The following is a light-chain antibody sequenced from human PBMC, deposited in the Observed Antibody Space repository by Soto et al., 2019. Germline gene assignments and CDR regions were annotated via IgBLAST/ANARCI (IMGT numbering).Light chain of an antibody. J-gene: IGKJ4*01. CDR2: DAS. V-gene: IGKV3-11*01. CDR3: QQRSIWPLT. Sequence: EIVLTQSPATLSLSPGERATLSCRASQTIRNYLAWYQQKPGQAPRLLISDASNRVTGVPARFSGSGSGTDFTLTISSLEPVDFAVYSCQQRSIWPLTFGGGTKVEIK. CDR1: QTIRNY.